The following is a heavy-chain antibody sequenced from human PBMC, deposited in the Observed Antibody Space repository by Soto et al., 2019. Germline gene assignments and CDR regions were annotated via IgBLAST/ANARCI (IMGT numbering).Heavy chain of an antibody. CDR2: IYRSSVFRFGPNE. Sequence: PGGSLRLSCAASGFTFSSHSMNGVRQAPGKGLEWVASIYRSSVFRFGPNEFYADSVRGRFIISRDNTNNLVFLQMDSLRVEDTAVYYCAREFSSQLPLDYWGQGTLVTVS. CDR1: GFTFSSHS. J-gene: IGHJ4*02. V-gene: IGHV3-21*01. CDR3: AREFSSQLPLDY.